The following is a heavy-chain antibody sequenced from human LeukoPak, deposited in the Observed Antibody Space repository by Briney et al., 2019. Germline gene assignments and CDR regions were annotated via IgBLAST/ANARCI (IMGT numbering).Heavy chain of an antibody. CDR1: GFTFSNAW. J-gene: IGHJ4*02. CDR3: TTGLAGN. Sequence: PGGSLRLSCAASGFTFSNAWMSWVRQAPGKGLEWVGGIKSKTDGGTADCAAPVIGKSTISRDDSKNPLYLQRNSLKTEDTAVYYCTTGLAGNWGQGTLVTVSS. D-gene: IGHD6-19*01. V-gene: IGHV3-15*01. CDR2: IKSKTDGGTA.